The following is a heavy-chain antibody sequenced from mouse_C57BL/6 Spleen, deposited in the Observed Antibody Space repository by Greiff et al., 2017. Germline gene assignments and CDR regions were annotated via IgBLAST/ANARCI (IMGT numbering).Heavy chain of an antibody. J-gene: IGHJ2*01. V-gene: IGHV1-15*01. Sequence: QVHVKQSGAELVRPGASVTLSCKASGYTFTDYEMHWVKQTPVHGLEWIGAIDPETGGTAYNQKFKGKAILTADKSSSTAYMELRSLTSEDSAVYYCELGRLLDYWGQGTTLTVSS. CDR1: GYTFTDYE. D-gene: IGHD4-1*01. CDR2: IDPETGGT. CDR3: ELGRLLDY.